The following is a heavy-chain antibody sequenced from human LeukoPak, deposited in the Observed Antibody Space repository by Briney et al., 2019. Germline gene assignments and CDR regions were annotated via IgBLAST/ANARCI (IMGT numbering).Heavy chain of an antibody. J-gene: IGHJ4*02. CDR3: ARGDGQLWFQF. CDR2: IYYSGST. D-gene: IGHD5-18*01. CDR1: GGSINSNY. V-gene: IGHV4-59*01. Sequence: PSETLSLTCTVSGGSINSNYWSWIRQPPGKRPEWIGYIYYSGSTYYNPSLKSRVTISVDTSKNQFSLRLSSVTAADTAVYYCARGDGQLWFQFWGQGTLVTVSS.